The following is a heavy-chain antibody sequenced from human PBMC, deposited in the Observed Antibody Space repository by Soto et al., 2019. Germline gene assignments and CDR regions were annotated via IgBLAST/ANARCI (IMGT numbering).Heavy chain of an antibody. V-gene: IGHV3-21*01. CDR1: GFTFSSYS. J-gene: IGHJ6*02. CDR3: ARDRVEHYYYYYGIDV. D-gene: IGHD1-1*01. Sequence: EVQLVESGGGLVKPGGSLRLSCAASGFTFSSYSMNWVRQAPGKGLEWVSSISSSSSYIYYADSVKGRFTISRDNAKNSLYLQMNSLRAEDTAVYYCARDRVEHYYYYYGIDVWGQGTTVTVSS. CDR2: ISSSSSYI.